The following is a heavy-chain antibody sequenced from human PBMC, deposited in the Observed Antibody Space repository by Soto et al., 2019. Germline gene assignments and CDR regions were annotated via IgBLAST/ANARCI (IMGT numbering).Heavy chain of an antibody. CDR1: SGSISSSNW. D-gene: IGHD2-2*01. Sequence: SETLSLTCAVSSGSISSSNWWSWVRQPPGKGLEWIGEIYHSGSTNYNPSLKSRVTISVDKSKNQFSLKLSSVTAADTAVYYCARGGSDIVVVPAAQPAWGYYMDVWGKGTTVTVSS. CDR3: ARGGSDIVVVPAAQPAWGYYMDV. CDR2: IYHSGST. V-gene: IGHV4-4*02. J-gene: IGHJ6*03.